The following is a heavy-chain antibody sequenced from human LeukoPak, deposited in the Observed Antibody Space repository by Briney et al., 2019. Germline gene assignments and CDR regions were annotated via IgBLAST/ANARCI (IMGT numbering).Heavy chain of an antibody. CDR3: AKVGDGYNSIDY. V-gene: IGHV3-23*01. CDR2: ISGSGGST. Sequence: GGSLRLSCAASGFTFSSYAMRWVRQAPGKGLEWVSAISGSGGSTYYADSVKGRFTISRDNSKNTLYLQMNSLRAEDTAVYYCAKVGDGYNSIDYWGQGTLVTVSS. J-gene: IGHJ4*02. CDR1: GFTFSSYA. D-gene: IGHD5-24*01.